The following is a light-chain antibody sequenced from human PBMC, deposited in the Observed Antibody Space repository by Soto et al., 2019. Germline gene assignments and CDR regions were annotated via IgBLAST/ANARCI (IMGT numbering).Light chain of an antibody. CDR2: EVS. CDR3: SSSAGTKNMV. Sequence: QSVLTQPPSASGSPGQSVTISCTGTPSDVGASNYVSWYQQQPGKAPKLMISEVSKRPSGVPDRFAGSKSGSTASLTVSGLQAEDAADYYCSSSAGTKNMVFGAGTKVTVL. V-gene: IGLV2-8*01. CDR1: PSDVGASNY. J-gene: IGLJ2*01.